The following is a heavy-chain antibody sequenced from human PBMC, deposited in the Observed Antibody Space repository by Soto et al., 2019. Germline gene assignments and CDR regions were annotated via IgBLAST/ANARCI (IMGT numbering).Heavy chain of an antibody. V-gene: IGHV3-30*18. CDR1: GFTFSSYG. CDR2: ISYDGSNK. CDR3: AKESTDDSSGYYSDY. J-gene: IGHJ4*02. D-gene: IGHD3-22*01. Sequence: QVQLVESGGGVVQPGRSLRLSCAASGFTFSSYGMHWVRQAPGKGLEWVAVISYDGSNKYYADSVKGRFTISRDNSKNTLYLQMNSLIAEDTAVYYCAKESTDDSSGYYSDYWGQGTLVTVSS.